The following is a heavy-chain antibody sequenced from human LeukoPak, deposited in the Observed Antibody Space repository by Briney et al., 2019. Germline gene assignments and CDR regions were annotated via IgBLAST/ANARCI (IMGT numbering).Heavy chain of an antibody. Sequence: GGSLRLSCAASGFTFSSYGMHWVRQAPGKGLVWVSRSNSDGSNINYADSVKGRFTISRDNAKNTMYLQMNSLRAEDTAVYYCARGSSVSSTRVVDFWGQGTLVTVSS. CDR3: ARGSSVSSTRVVDF. J-gene: IGHJ4*02. V-gene: IGHV3-74*01. CDR1: GFTFSSYG. CDR2: SNSDGSNI. D-gene: IGHD6-6*01.